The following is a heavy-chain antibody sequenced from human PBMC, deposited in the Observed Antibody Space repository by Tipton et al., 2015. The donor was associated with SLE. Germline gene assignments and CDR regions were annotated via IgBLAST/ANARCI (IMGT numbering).Heavy chain of an antibody. CDR2: IKQDGTEK. J-gene: IGHJ4*02. CDR1: GFTFNTYY. CDR3: ARGFLGMKAAQYYFDY. Sequence: SLRLSCAVSGFTFNTYYMSWVRQAPGKGLEWVANIKQDGTEKFHVDSVEGRFTISRDNAKKSLYLQMNSLRAEDTAVYYCARGFLGMKAAQYYFDYWGQGTLVTVSS. D-gene: IGHD6-25*01. V-gene: IGHV3-7*01.